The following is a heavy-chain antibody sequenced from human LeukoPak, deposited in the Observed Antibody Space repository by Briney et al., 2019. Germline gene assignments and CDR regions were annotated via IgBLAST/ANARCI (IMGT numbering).Heavy chain of an antibody. CDR2: ISYDGSNK. J-gene: IGHJ4*02. V-gene: IGHV3-30*03. Sequence: GRSLRLSCAASGFTLSSCGTHWVRQAPGKGLEWVAVISYDGSNKYYADFVKGRFTISRDNAKNSLYLQMNSLRAEDTAVYYCAREAAAEIYYFDYWGQGTLVTVSS. D-gene: IGHD6-13*01. CDR3: AREAAAEIYYFDY. CDR1: GFTLSSCG.